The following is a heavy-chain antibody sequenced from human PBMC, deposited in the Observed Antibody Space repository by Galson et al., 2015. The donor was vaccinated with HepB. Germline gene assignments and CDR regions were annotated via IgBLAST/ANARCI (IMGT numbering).Heavy chain of an antibody. Sequence: SLRLSCAASGFTFSSYGMHWVRQAPGKGLEWVAVISYDGSNKYYADSVKGRFTISRDNSKNTLYLQMNSLRAEDTAVYYCAKDDEYGGNYLTGLDYWGQGTLVTVSS. CDR3: AKDDEYGGNYLTGLDY. J-gene: IGHJ4*02. D-gene: IGHD4-23*01. CDR2: ISYDGSNK. CDR1: GFTFSSYG. V-gene: IGHV3-30*18.